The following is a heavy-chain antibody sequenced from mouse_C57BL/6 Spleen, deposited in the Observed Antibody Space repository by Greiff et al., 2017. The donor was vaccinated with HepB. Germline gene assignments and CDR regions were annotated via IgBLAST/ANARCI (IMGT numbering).Heavy chain of an antibody. CDR1: GYTFTSYW. D-gene: IGHD1-1*01. V-gene: IGHV1-72*01. J-gene: IGHJ4*01. CDR3: ARSPTTVVATNAMDY. Sequence: VQLQQSGAELVKPGASVKLSCKASGYTFTSYWMHWVKQRPGRGLEWIGRIDPNSGGTKYNEKFKSKATLTVDKPSSTAYMQRSSLTSEDSAVYYCARSPTTVVATNAMDYWGQGTSVTVSS. CDR2: IDPNSGGT.